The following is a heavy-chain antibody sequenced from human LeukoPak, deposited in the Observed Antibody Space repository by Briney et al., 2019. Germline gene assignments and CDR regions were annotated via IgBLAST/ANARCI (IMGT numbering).Heavy chain of an antibody. Sequence: SETLSLTCTVSGGSISSGGYYWSWIRQHPGKGLEWIGYIYYSGSTYYNPSLKSRVTISVDTSKNQFSPKLSSVIAADTAVCYCARESLAASWFDPWGQGTLVTVSS. CDR1: GGSISSGGYY. D-gene: IGHD6-25*01. J-gene: IGHJ5*02. CDR3: ARESLAASWFDP. CDR2: IYYSGST. V-gene: IGHV4-31*03.